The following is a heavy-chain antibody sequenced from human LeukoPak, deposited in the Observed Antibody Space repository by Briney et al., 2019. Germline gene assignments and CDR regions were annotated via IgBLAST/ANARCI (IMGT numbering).Heavy chain of an antibody. CDR2: IHYTGST. CDR3: ARTAEEYYGSGKFRKYYSYYYYMDV. D-gene: IGHD3-10*01. J-gene: IGHJ6*03. V-gene: IGHV4-61*01. CDR1: GYSISSGYY. Sequence: SETLSLTCTVSGYSISSGYYWGWIRQPPGKGLECIGYIHYTGSTNYNPSLKSRVTISVDTSKNQFSLKLSSVTAADTAVYYCARTAEEYYGSGKFRKYYSYYYYMDVWGKGTTVTVSS.